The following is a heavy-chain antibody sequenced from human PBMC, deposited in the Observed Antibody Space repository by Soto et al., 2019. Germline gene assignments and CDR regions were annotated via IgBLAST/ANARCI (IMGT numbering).Heavy chain of an antibody. V-gene: IGHV3-30-3*01. CDR1: GFTFSSHA. J-gene: IGHJ6*02. Sequence: QVQLLESGGGVVQPGKSLRLSCAASGFTFSSHAMHWVRQAPGKGLEWVAVISYNGNNNEYYADSVKGRFTISRDNSKSTLYLQMYSLRGEDTAIYFCASDRIASGLRAMDVWGQGTPVIVSS. D-gene: IGHD6-13*01. CDR3: ASDRIASGLRAMDV. CDR2: ISYNGNNNE.